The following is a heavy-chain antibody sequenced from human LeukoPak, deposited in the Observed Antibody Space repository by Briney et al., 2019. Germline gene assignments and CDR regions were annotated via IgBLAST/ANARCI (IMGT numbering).Heavy chain of an antibody. Sequence: GESLKISCKGSGYRFTSYWIGGVRQMPGKGLEWMGIIYPGDSDTRYSPSFQGQVTISADKSISTAYLQWSSLKASDTAMYYCARSLLKGGGYFDYWGQGTLVTVSS. J-gene: IGHJ4*02. D-gene: IGHD2-15*01. CDR1: GYRFTSYW. V-gene: IGHV5-51*01. CDR3: ARSLLKGGGYFDY. CDR2: IYPGDSDT.